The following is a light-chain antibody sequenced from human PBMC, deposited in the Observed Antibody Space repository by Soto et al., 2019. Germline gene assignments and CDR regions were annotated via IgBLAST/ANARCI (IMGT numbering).Light chain of an antibody. CDR2: KNN. Sequence: QSVLTQPPSASGTPGQRVTISCSGSSSNIGSNYVFWYQQLPGTAPKLLVYKNNQRPSGVPDRFSGSKSGTSASLAISGLRSEDEAEYYCAAWDDSLSPHVVFGGGTKLTVL. J-gene: IGLJ2*01. V-gene: IGLV1-47*01. CDR1: SSNIGSNY. CDR3: AAWDDSLSPHVV.